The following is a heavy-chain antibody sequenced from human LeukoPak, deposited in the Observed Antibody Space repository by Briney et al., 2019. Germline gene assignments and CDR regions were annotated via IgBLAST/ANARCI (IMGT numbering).Heavy chain of an antibody. Sequence: SSEKVSCKASGGTFSSYAISWVRQAPGQGLEWMGGIIPIFGTANYAQKFQGRVTITTDESTSTAYMELSSLRSEDTAVYYCARQLGYCSSTSCHPGYYYYMDVWGKGTTVTVSS. CDR2: IIPIFGTA. D-gene: IGHD2-2*01. CDR1: GGTFSSYA. CDR3: ARQLGYCSSTSCHPGYYYYMDV. J-gene: IGHJ6*03. V-gene: IGHV1-69*05.